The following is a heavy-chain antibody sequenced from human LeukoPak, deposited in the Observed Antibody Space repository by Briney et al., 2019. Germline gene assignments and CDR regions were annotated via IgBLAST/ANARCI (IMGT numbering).Heavy chain of an antibody. CDR2: IKQDGSEK. CDR1: GFTFSPYW. V-gene: IGHV3-7*01. Sequence: GGSLRLSCAASGFTFSPYWMTWVRQAPGKGLEWMANIKQDGSEKYYVDSVKGRFTISRDNAKNSLYLQMNSLRVEDTAVYYCARDKRPGLDDAFDIWGQGTMVTVSS. CDR3: ARDKRPGLDDAFDI. J-gene: IGHJ3*02.